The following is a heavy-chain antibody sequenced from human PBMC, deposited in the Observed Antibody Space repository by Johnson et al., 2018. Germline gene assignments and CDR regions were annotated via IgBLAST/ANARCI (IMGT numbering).Heavy chain of an antibody. Sequence: QVQLQESGPGLVKPSETXSLTCGVSGASIRSSNWWSWIRQPPGKGLEWIGYIYYSGSTHYNPSLESRVTISVDTSKTQFSLKLTSVTPADTAVYYCARQTVTNAFDLWGQGTMVTVSS. D-gene: IGHD4-11*01. CDR1: GASIRSSNW. CDR2: IYYSGST. J-gene: IGHJ3*01. CDR3: ARQTVTNAFDL. V-gene: IGHV4-59*01.